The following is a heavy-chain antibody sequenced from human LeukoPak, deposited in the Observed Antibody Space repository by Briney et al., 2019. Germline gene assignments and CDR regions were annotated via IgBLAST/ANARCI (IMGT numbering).Heavy chain of an antibody. Sequence: SETLSLTRTVSGGSISRYYRSWIRQPAGKGLEWIGRIYSDGTNTYNPSLQSRLTLSIDTSKNQFSLKLSFVTAADTAVYYCARDSGTTGEVKFDPWGKGTLVTVSS. CDR1: GGSISRYY. D-gene: IGHD4-17*01. CDR3: ARDSGTTGEVKFDP. V-gene: IGHV4-4*07. CDR2: IYSDGTN. J-gene: IGHJ5*02.